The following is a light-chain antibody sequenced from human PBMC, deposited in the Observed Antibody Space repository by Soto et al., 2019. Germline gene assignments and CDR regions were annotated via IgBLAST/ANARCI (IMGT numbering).Light chain of an antibody. J-gene: IGLJ2*01. V-gene: IGLV1-47*02. CDR1: SSKIGSNY. CDR2: SNN. CDR3: AAWDDSLSGPHVV. Sequence: QSVLTQPPSASGTPGQRVTISCSGSSSKIGSNYVYWYQQLPGTAPKLLIYSNNQRPSGVPDRFSGSKSGTSASLAISGLRSEDEADYYCAAWDDSLSGPHVVFGGGTNLTVL.